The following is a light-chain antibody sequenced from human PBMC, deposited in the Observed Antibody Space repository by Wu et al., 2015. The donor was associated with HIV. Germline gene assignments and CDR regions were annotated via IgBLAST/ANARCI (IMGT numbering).Light chain of an antibody. Sequence: EIVLTQSPGTLSLSPGERATLSCRASQSVYGSYVAWYQQKPGQAPRLLIYAASSRATGIPDRFRGSGSGTDFTLTISRLEPEDFAVYYCRQYGRSPITFGQGTRLEIK. CDR1: QSVYGSY. CDR3: RQYGRSPIT. V-gene: IGKV3-20*01. J-gene: IGKJ5*01. CDR2: AAS.